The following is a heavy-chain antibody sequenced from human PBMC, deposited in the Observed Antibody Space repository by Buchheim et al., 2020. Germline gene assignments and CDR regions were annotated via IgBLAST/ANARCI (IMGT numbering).Heavy chain of an antibody. D-gene: IGHD3-3*01. Sequence: QLHLQESGPGLVRPSETLSLTCTGFGDSITSSNYFWGWIRQPPGKGLEWIGDIYYGGKTFYNPSLRSRVTISFNTSKNQFSLSLKSVTAADTAVYFCARHPYYDFWSGERGFDSWGLGTL. J-gene: IGHJ4*02. V-gene: IGHV4-39*01. CDR3: ARHPYYDFWSGERGFDS. CDR2: IYYGGKT. CDR1: GDSITSSNYF.